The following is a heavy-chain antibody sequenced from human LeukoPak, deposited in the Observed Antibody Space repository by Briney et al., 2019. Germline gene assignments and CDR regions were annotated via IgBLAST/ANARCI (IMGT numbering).Heavy chain of an antibody. CDR3: ARMGPSCDIDY. V-gene: IGHV4-39*07. J-gene: IGHJ4*02. CDR1: GGSISSSSYY. Sequence: PSETLSLTCTVSGGSISSSSYYWGWIRQPPGKGLEWIGSIYYSGSTYYNPSLKSRVTISVDTSKNQFSLKLSSVTAADTAVYYCARMGPSCDIDYWGQGTLVTVSS. CDR2: IYYSGST.